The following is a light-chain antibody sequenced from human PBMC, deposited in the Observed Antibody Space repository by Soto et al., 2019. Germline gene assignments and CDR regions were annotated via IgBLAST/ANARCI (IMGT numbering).Light chain of an antibody. CDR3: QQRSNWPWT. Sequence: DLQMTQSPSSLSASVGDRVTISCRASQTISTYLHWYQHKPGRAPRLLISDVSTLQSGVPGRFRGSGSETEFTLTISSLEPEDFAVYYCQQRSNWPWTFGQGTKVEIK. V-gene: IGKV1-39*01. J-gene: IGKJ1*01. CDR2: DVS. CDR1: QTISTY.